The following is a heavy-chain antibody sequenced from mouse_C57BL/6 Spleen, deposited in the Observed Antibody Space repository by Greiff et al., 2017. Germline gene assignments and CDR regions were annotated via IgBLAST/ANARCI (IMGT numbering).Heavy chain of an antibody. CDR2: INYDGSST. D-gene: IGHD1-1*01. CDR1: GFTFSDYY. Sequence: EVQLVESEGGLVQPGSSMKLSCTASGFTFSDYYMAWVRQVPEKGLEWVANINYDGSSTYYLDSLKSRFIISRDNAKNILYLQMSSLKSEDTATYYCARDLVYYYGSSYGSCAYWGQGTLVTVSA. V-gene: IGHV5-16*01. J-gene: IGHJ3*01. CDR3: ARDLVYYYGSSYGSCAY.